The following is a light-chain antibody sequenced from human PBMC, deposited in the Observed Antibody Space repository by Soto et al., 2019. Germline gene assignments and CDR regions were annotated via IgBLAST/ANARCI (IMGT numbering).Light chain of an antibody. CDR2: AAS. CDR1: QDIGAY. V-gene: IGKV1-39*01. Sequence: DIQMTQSPSSLSASIGDRVTISCRASQDIGAYVNWYQHKQGKAPRVLMYAASNLKSGVPPRFSGSGVGRDFTLTISDLQPXDFATYYCQHSYSTRTFGQGTKVERK. J-gene: IGKJ1*01. CDR3: QHSYSTRT.